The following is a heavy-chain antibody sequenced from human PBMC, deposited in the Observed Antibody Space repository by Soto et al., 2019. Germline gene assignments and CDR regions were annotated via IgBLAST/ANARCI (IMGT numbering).Heavy chain of an antibody. V-gene: IGHV1-69*12. CDR2: IIPIFGRA. CDR3: AQTLGLAVAGPGRFDL. J-gene: IGHJ2*01. D-gene: IGHD6-19*01. CDR1: GGTFSSYA. Sequence: QVQLVQSGAEVKKPGSSVKVSCKASGGTFSSYAISWVRQAPGQGLEWMGGIIPIFGRANYAQKFQGRVTITAAASTSTAYRELSSLRSEDTAVYYCAQTLGLAVAGPGRFDLWGRGTLVTVSS.